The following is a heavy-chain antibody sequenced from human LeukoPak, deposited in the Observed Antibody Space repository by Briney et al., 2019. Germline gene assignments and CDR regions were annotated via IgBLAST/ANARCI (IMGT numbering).Heavy chain of an antibody. Sequence: SGGSLRLSCAASGFTFSSYAMSWVRQAPGEGLEWVSAISGSGGSTYYADSVKGRFTISRDNSKNTLYLQMNSLRAEDTAVYYCARKLRGWFDPWGQGTLVTVSS. CDR1: GFTFSSYA. V-gene: IGHV3-23*01. CDR2: ISGSGGST. J-gene: IGHJ5*02. D-gene: IGHD4-23*01. CDR3: ARKLRGWFDP.